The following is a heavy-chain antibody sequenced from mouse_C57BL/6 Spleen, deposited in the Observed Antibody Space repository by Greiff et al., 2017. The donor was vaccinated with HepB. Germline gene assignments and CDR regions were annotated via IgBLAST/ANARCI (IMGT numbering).Heavy chain of an antibody. CDR2: IYPGDGDT. CDR1: GYAFSSYW. CDR3: ARGAYDYPFAY. D-gene: IGHD2-4*01. J-gene: IGHJ3*01. Sequence: QVQLKQSGAELVKPGASVKISCKASGYAFSSYWMNWVKQRPGKGLEWIGQIYPGDGDTNYNGKFKGKATLTADKSSSTAYMQLSSLTSEDSAVYFCARGAYDYPFAYWGQGTLVTVSA. V-gene: IGHV1-80*01.